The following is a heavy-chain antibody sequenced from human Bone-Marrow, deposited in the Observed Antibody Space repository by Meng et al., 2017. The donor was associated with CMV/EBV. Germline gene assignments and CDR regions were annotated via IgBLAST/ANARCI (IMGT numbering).Heavy chain of an antibody. Sequence: GESLKISCAASGFTFSSYSMNWVRQAPGKGLEWVSSISSSSSYIYYADSVKCRFTISRDNAKNSLYLQMNSLRAEDTAVYYCARVESYYGMDVWGQGTTVTFSS. J-gene: IGHJ6*02. CDR2: ISSSSSYI. CDR1: GFTFSSYS. CDR3: ARVESYYGMDV. V-gene: IGHV3-21*01. D-gene: IGHD5-24*01.